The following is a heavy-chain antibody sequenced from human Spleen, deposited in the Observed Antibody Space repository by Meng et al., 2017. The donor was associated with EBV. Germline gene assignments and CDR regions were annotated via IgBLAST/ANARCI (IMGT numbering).Heavy chain of an antibody. Sequence: GLGKPPTPRPLTCVAYGGSFSDSYWRWTRQPPGQGLEWIGEISHSGSTNYSPSLKSRVTISADMSKNQFSLKVSSVTAADTAVYYCARERSDQVVVGYNWFDPWGQGTLVTVSS. V-gene: IGHV4-34*01. CDR3: ARERSDQVVVGYNWFDP. CDR1: GGSFSDSY. D-gene: IGHD6-6*01. CDR2: ISHSGST. J-gene: IGHJ5*02.